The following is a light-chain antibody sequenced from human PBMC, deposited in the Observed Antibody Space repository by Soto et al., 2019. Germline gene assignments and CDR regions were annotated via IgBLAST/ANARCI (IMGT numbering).Light chain of an antibody. CDR1: QSVASN. V-gene: IGKV3-15*01. CDR3: HHYNNWTHT. J-gene: IGKJ4*01. CDR2: GAS. Sequence: DIVMTQSPATLSVSPGERATLSCRASQSVASNLAWYQQRPGQAPRLLIYGASTRATGVPVRFSGSGSGKEFTLTISSLQSEDFAVYYCHHYNNWTHTFGGGTKVEIK.